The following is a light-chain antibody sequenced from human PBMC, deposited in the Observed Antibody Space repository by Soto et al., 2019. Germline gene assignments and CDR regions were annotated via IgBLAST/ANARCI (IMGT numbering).Light chain of an antibody. CDR2: DAS. J-gene: IGKJ3*01. Sequence: EVVAPLSPATLSVSPGERVTLSCRASQSVATYITWYQQTRGQAPRLLIYDASSRAADVPARFSGSGSGTEFTLTITSLQSKDFSIYYCQHYRLWSPFSLGPGTKVDIK. V-gene: IGKV3-15*01. CDR1: QSVATY. CDR3: QHYRLWSPFS.